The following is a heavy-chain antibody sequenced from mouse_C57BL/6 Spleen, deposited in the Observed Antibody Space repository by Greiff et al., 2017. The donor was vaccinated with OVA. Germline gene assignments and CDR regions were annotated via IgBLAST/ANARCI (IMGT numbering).Heavy chain of an antibody. CDR3: ESKTAQAFYAMDY. Sequence: QVQLQQPGAELVKPGASVKMSCKASGYTFTSYWITWVKQRPGQGLEWIGDIYPGSGSTNYNEKFKGKATLTVDTSSSTAYMQLSSLTSEDSAVYYSESKTAQAFYAMDYWGQGTSVTVSS. CDR2: IYPGSGST. V-gene: IGHV1-55*01. CDR1: GYTFTSYW. J-gene: IGHJ4*01. D-gene: IGHD3-2*02.